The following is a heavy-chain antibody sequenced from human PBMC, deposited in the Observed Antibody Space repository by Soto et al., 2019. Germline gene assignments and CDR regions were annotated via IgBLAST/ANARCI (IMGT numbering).Heavy chain of an antibody. D-gene: IGHD5-18*01. CDR1: GASIRSYY. V-gene: IGHV4-59*01. CDR2: IYYSGRT. J-gene: IGHJ4*02. Sequence: SVTLSLTCTVAGASIRSYYWSWIRQPPGKGLEWIGYIYYSGRTNYNPSLKSRVTILVDTSKNQFSLKLSSVTAADTAVYYCVRNVDTTRAYYFDYWGEGSLVSVSS. CDR3: VRNVDTTRAYYFDY.